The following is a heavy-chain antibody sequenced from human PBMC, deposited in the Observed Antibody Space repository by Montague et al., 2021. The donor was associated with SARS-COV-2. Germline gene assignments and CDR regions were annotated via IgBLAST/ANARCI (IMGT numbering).Heavy chain of an antibody. CDR2: IDWDDDK. J-gene: IGHJ4*02. V-gene: IGHV2-70*11. CDR3: ARMDAGPTSYDY. Sequence: PALVKPTQTLTLTCTFSGFSLSTSGMCVSWIRQPPGKALEWLARIDWDDDKCYSTSLKTRLTISKDTSKNQVVLTMTNMDPVDTATYYCARMDAGPTSYDYWGQGTLVTVSS. D-gene: IGHD2-2*01. CDR1: GFSLSTSGMC.